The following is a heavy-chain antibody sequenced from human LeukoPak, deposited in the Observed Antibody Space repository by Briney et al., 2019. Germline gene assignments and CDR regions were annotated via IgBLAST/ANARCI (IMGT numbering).Heavy chain of an antibody. Sequence: GGSLRLSCAASGFTFNLYAMTWVRQAPGKGLEWVSTFYETLKTDYADSVKGRFTISKDTSNNMLYLQMNSLRTEDTAIYYCAKRGAGSGGLHYWGQGTLVPVSS. CDR3: AKRGAGSGGLHY. J-gene: IGHJ4*02. V-gene: IGHV3-23*01. CDR2: FYETLKT. D-gene: IGHD6-19*01. CDR1: GFTFNLYA.